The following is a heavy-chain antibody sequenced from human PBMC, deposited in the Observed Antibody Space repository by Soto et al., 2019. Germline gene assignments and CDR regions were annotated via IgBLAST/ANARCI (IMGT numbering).Heavy chain of an antibody. CDR1: GYTLNEVA. CDR3: TTYHGDYNFDH. J-gene: IGHJ5*02. CDR2: FDPDEAET. Sequence: VASVKVSCKVSGYTLNEVAMHWVRQAPGKGLERLGGFDPDEAETIYAQHFQGRVTMTEDTSTDTVYMELSSLRSEDTALYFCTTYHGDYNFDHWGQGTLVTVSS. V-gene: IGHV1-24*01. D-gene: IGHD4-17*01.